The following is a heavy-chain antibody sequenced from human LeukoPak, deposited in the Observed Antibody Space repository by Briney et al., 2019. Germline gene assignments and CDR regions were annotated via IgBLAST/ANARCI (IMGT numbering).Heavy chain of an antibody. CDR1: GFTFSSYG. D-gene: IGHD1-26*01. CDR3: ARAQGSYYHYYMDV. Sequence: PGRSLRLSCAASGFTFSSYGMHWVRQAPGKGLEWVAVISYDGSNKYYADSVKGRFTISRDNSKNTLYLQMNSLRAEDTAVYYCARAQGSYYHYYMDVWGKGTTVTVSS. V-gene: IGHV3-30*03. CDR2: ISYDGSNK. J-gene: IGHJ6*03.